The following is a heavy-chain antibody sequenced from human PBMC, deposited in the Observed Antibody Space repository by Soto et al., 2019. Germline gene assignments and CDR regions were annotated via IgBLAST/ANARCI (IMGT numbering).Heavy chain of an antibody. J-gene: IGHJ4*02. CDR3: AKDLGGNSVGFDY. Sequence: QVQLVESGGGVVQPGRSLRLSCAASGFTFSSYCMHWVRQAPGKGLEWVAVISYDGSNKYYADSVKGRFTISRDNAKNTLYLQMNSLRAEDTAVYYCAKDLGGNSVGFDYWGQGTLVTVSS. CDR1: GFTFSSYC. V-gene: IGHV3-30*18. CDR2: ISYDGSNK. D-gene: IGHD2-21*02.